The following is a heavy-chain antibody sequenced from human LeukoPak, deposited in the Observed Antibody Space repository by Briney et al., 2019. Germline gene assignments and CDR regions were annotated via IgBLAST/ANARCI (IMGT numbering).Heavy chain of an antibody. CDR2: IYYSGST. Sequence: SETLSLTCTVSGGSISSYYWSWIRQPPGKGLEWIGYIYYSGSTNYNPSLKSRVTISVDTSKNQFFLKLSSVTAADTAVYYCARLYYYGSGSPDAFDIWGQGTMVTVSS. J-gene: IGHJ3*02. V-gene: IGHV4-59*08. CDR1: GGSISSYY. CDR3: ARLYYYGSGSPDAFDI. D-gene: IGHD3-10*01.